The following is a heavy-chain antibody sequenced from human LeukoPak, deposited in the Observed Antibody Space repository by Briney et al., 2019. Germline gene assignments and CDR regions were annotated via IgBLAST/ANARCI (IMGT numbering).Heavy chain of an antibody. CDR3: ARRPYDSSGYYRDDAFDN. V-gene: IGHV5-51*01. D-gene: IGHD3-22*01. Sequence: GESLKISCKGSGYSFTSYWIGWVRQMPGKGLEWMGIIYPGDSDTRYSPSFQGQVTISADRPISTAYLQWSSLKASDTAMYYCARRPYDSSGYYRDDAFDNWGQGTMVTVSS. J-gene: IGHJ3*02. CDR2: IYPGDSDT. CDR1: GYSFTSYW.